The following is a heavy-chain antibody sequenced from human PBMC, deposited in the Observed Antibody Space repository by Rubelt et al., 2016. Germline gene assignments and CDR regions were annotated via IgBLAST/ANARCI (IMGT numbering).Heavy chain of an antibody. CDR1: GGTFSSYA. V-gene: IGHV1-69*06. CDR2: IIPIFVTA. J-gene: IGHJ6*02. Sequence: QVQLVQSGAEVEKPGSSVKVSCKASGGTFSSYAISWVRQAPGQGLEWMGGIIPIFVTANYAQKFQGRVTLTADKSTSTAYMELSSLRSEDTAVYYCASPPYDILTGYDYYYGMDVWGQGTTVTVSS. D-gene: IGHD3-9*01. CDR3: ASPPYDILTGYDYYYGMDV.